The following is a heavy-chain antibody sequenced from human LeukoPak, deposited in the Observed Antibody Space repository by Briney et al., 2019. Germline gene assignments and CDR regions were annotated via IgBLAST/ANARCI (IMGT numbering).Heavy chain of an antibody. Sequence: GGSLRLSCAASGFTFNIYEMNWVRQAPGKGLEWVSAISGSGGSTYYADSVKGRFTISRDNSKNTLYLQMNSLRAEDTAVYYCARGYSNYGYVFDIWGQGTMVTVSS. J-gene: IGHJ3*02. CDR3: ARGYSNYGYVFDI. CDR2: ISGSGGST. V-gene: IGHV3-23*01. CDR1: GFTFNIYE. D-gene: IGHD4-11*01.